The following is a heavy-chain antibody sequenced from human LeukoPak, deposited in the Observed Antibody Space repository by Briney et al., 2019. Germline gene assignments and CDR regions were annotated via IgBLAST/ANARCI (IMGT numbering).Heavy chain of an antibody. CDR3: ARGSGYIDY. V-gene: IGHV4-59*11. CDR2: IYYSGST. Sequence: SETLSLTCTASGGPISSHYWSWIRQPPGKGLEWIGYIYYSGSTNYNPSLKSRVTISVDTSKNQFSLKLSSVTAADTAVYYCARGSGYIDYWGQGTLVTVSS. J-gene: IGHJ4*02. D-gene: IGHD2-15*01. CDR1: GGPISSHY.